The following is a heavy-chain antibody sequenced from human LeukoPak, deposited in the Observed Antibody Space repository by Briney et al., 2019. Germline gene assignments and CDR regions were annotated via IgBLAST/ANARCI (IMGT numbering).Heavy chain of an antibody. J-gene: IGHJ6*04. CDR2: INHSGST. Sequence: SETLSLTCAVYGGSFSGYYWSWIRQPPGKGLEWIGEINHSGSTNHNPSLKSRVTISVDTSKNQFSLKLSSVTAADTAVYYCARDRGYCSSTSCPGVDVWGKGTTVTVSS. CDR3: ARDRGYCSSTSCPGVDV. D-gene: IGHD2-2*01. CDR1: GGSFSGYY. V-gene: IGHV4-34*01.